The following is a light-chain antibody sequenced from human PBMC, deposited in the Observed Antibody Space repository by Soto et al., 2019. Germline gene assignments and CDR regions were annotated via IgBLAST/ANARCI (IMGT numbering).Light chain of an antibody. CDR1: QTVTNY. CDR2: RAS. Sequence: EIVMTQSPATLSVSPGERVTLSCRASQTVTNYLAWYQQKPGQAPSLLIYRASTRATAIPARFSGSGSGTEFTLTVSSLQSEDFAVYYCQQYNNWPFTFGGGTKVEIK. J-gene: IGKJ4*01. V-gene: IGKV3-15*01. CDR3: QQYNNWPFT.